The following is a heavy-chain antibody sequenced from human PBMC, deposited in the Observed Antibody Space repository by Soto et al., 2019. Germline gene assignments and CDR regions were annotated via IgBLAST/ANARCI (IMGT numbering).Heavy chain of an antibody. Sequence: SETLSLTCAVYGGSFSGYYWSWIRQPPGKGLEWIGEINHSGSTNYNPSLKSRVAISVDTSKNQFSLKLSSVTAADTAVYYCARVPPYCSSTSCPTTYYLDYWAQGTLVIVSS. CDR1: GGSFSGYY. J-gene: IGHJ4*02. CDR3: ARVPPYCSSTSCPTTYYLDY. D-gene: IGHD2-2*01. V-gene: IGHV4-34*01. CDR2: INHSGST.